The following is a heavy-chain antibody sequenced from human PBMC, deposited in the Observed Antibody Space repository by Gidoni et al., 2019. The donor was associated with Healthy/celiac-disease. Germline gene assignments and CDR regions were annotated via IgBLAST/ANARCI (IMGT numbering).Heavy chain of an antibody. CDR1: GGTFSRYA. V-gene: IGHV1-69*01. J-gene: IGHJ6*03. CDR3: AILRSAEVVYYYYYMDV. D-gene: IGHD2-15*01. CDR2: IIPIFGTA. Sequence: QVQLVQSGAEVKKPGSSVKVSCKASGGTFSRYAISWVRQAPGQGLEWMGGIIPIFGTANYAQKFQGRVTITADESTSTAYMELSSLRSEDTAVYYCAILRSAEVVYYYYYMDVWGKGTTVTVSS.